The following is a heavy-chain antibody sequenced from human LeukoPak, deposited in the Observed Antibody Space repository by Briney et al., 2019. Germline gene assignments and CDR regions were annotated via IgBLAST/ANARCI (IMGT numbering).Heavy chain of an antibody. CDR3: ARGPQTIAPAGGYYFDY. J-gene: IGHJ4*02. CDR2: LHHSGST. Sequence: PSETLSLTRAVYGGSFSGYYWSGIRQPPGKGLEWSGELHHSGSTNYNPSLKSRVTISVDTSKNQFSLKLTSVTAADTAVYYCARGPQTIAPAGGYYFDYWGQGTLVTVSS. V-gene: IGHV4-34*01. D-gene: IGHD6-13*01. CDR1: GGSFSGYY.